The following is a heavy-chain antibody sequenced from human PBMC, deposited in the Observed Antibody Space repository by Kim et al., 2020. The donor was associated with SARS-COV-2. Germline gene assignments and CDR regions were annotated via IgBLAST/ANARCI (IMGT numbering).Heavy chain of an antibody. CDR1: GGTFSSYA. Sequence: SVKVSCKASGGTFSSYAISWVRQAPGQGLEWMGGIIPIFGTANYAQKFQGRVTITADESTSTAYMELSSLRSEDTAVYYCARGHYYGSGSYQGVMDVWGQGTTVTVSS. V-gene: IGHV1-69*13. J-gene: IGHJ6*02. CDR2: IIPIFGTA. D-gene: IGHD3-10*01. CDR3: ARGHYYGSGSYQGVMDV.